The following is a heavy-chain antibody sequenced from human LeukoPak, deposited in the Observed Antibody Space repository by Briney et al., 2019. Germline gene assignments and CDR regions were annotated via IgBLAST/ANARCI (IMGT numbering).Heavy chain of an antibody. CDR2: MNPNSGNT. D-gene: IGHD1-14*01. V-gene: IGHV1-8*01. Sequence: ASVKASCKASGYTFTSYDINWVRQATGQGLEWMGWMNPNSGNTGYAQKFQGRVTMTRNTSISTAYMELSSLRSEDTAVYYCARTGLGNYYYYYMDVWGKGTTVTVSS. CDR3: ARTGLGNYYYYYMDV. CDR1: GYTFTSYD. J-gene: IGHJ6*03.